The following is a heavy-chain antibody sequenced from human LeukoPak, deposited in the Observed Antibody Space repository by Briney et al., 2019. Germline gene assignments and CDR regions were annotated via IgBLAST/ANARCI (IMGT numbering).Heavy chain of an antibody. J-gene: IGHJ4*02. V-gene: IGHV3-11*01. CDR2: ISRSGSTI. CDR1: GFTFSDYY. CDR3: ARAKYQPLADY. D-gene: IGHD2-2*01. Sequence: PGGSLRLSCAASGFTFSDYYMSWIRQAPGKGLGWVSYISRSGSTIYYADSVKGRFTISRDNAKNSLYLQMNSLRAEDTAVYYCARAKYQPLADYWGQGTLVTVSS.